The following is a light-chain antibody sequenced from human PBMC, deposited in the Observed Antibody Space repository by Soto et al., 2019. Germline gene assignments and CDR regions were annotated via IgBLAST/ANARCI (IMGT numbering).Light chain of an antibody. V-gene: IGKV3-20*01. Sequence: EIVLTQSPGTLSLSPGERATLSCRASQSVSSRSLAWYQQKPGQAPRLIIYAASSRATGIPDRFSGGGSGTDFTLTISRLEPGDFTVYYCQHYSSSRWTFDQGTKVDIK. CDR3: QHYSSSRWT. CDR1: QSVSSRS. CDR2: AAS. J-gene: IGKJ1*01.